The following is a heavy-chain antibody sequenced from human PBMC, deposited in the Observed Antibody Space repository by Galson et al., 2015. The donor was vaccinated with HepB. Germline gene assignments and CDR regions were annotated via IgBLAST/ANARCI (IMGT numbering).Heavy chain of an antibody. J-gene: IGHJ6*02. CDR2: INTRGGST. CDR1: GYTFTSYY. V-gene: IGHV1-46*01. Sequence: SVKVSCKASGYTFTSYYMHWLRQTPGQGLEWMGIINTRGGSTSYAQRIQVRVTMTSDTSTITVYMELSSLRSEDTAVYDCARGGLRFLEWQTGMDVWGQGTTVTVSS. CDR3: ARGGLRFLEWQTGMDV. D-gene: IGHD3-3*01.